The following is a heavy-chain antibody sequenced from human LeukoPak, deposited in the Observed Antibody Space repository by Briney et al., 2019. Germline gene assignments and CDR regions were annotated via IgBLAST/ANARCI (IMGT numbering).Heavy chain of an antibody. CDR3: ARGNILTGYCFDF. J-gene: IGHJ4*02. D-gene: IGHD3-9*01. CDR1: GGSITGYY. Sequence: SETLSLTCAVYGGSITGYYWSWIRQTPGRGLEWVGEIHYTGATSYNPSLKSRATISTDTSKNQFSLRLSSVTAADTAVYYCARGNILTGYCFDFWGQGALVTVTS. V-gene: IGHV4-34*01. CDR2: IHYTGAT.